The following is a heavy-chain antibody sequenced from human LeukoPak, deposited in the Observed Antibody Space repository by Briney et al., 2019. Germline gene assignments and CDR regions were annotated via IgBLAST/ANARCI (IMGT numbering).Heavy chain of an antibody. V-gene: IGHV4-39*07. J-gene: IGHJ3*02. D-gene: IGHD5-18*01. CDR1: GGSISSSSYY. Sequence: KPSETLSLTCTVSGGSISSSSYYWGWIRQPPGKGLEWIGSIYYSGSTYYNPSLKSRVTISVDTSKNQFSLKLSSVTAADTAVYYCARDPGYGYQPDAFDIWGQGTMVTVSS. CDR2: IYYSGST. CDR3: ARDPGYGYQPDAFDI.